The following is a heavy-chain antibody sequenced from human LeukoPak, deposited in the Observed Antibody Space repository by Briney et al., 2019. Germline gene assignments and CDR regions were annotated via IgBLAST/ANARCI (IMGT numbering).Heavy chain of an antibody. CDR3: ARMVRGVIHNWFDP. CDR1: GGSISSYY. Sequence: PWETLSLTCTVSGGSISSYYWSWIRQPPGKGLEWIGYIYYSGSTNYNPSLKSRVTISVDTSKNQFSLKLSSVTAADTAVYYCARMVRGVIHNWFDPWGQGTLVTVSS. D-gene: IGHD3-10*01. CDR2: IYYSGST. J-gene: IGHJ5*02. V-gene: IGHV4-59*01.